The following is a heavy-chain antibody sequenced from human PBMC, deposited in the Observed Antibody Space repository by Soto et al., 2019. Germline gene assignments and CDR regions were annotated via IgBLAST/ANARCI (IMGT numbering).Heavy chain of an antibody. Sequence: SVKVSCKASGGTFSSYAISWVRQAPGQGLEWMGGIIPIFGTTNYAQKFQGRVTITADESTSTAYMELSSLRSEDTAVYYCARDGIAAAGKYFDYWGQGTLVTVSS. J-gene: IGHJ4*02. CDR2: IIPIFGTT. V-gene: IGHV1-69*13. CDR3: ARDGIAAAGKYFDY. D-gene: IGHD6-13*01. CDR1: GGTFSSYA.